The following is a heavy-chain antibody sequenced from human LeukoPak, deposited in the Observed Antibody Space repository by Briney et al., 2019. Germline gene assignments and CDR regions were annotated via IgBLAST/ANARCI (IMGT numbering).Heavy chain of an antibody. V-gene: IGHV3-30*04. Sequence: GGSLRLPCAASGFTFSSYAMHWVRQAPGKGLEWVAVISYDGSNKYYADSVKGRFTISRDNSKNTLYLQMNSLRAEDTAVYYCARDRDIVEVVDGHGPWFDPWGQGTLVTVSS. CDR1: GFTFSSYA. CDR2: ISYDGSNK. J-gene: IGHJ5*02. D-gene: IGHD2-15*01. CDR3: ARDRDIVEVVDGHGPWFDP.